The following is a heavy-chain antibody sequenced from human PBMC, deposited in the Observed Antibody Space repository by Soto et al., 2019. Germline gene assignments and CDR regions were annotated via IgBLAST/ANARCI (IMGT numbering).Heavy chain of an antibody. Sequence: ASVKVSCKASGYTFTSYDINWVRQATGQGLEWMGWMNPNSGNTGYAQKFQGRVTMTRNTSISTAYMELSSLRSEDTAVYYCAREYAAAGTFSDYWGQGTLVTVSS. V-gene: IGHV1-8*01. CDR2: MNPNSGNT. CDR1: GYTFTSYD. CDR3: AREYAAAGTFSDY. D-gene: IGHD6-13*01. J-gene: IGHJ4*02.